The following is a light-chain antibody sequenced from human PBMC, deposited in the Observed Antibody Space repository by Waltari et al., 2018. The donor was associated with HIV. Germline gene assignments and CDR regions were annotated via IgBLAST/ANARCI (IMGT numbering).Light chain of an antibody. J-gene: IGKJ1*01. V-gene: IGKV3-11*01. CDR1: QSVNYY. Sequence: DIVLPQSPATLSLSPGASATLSCRASQSVNYYLVWYQQKPGQAPRLLIYEASKRATGIPARFSGSGSGTDFTLTISSLEPEDFAVYYCQHRYNWPRTFGQGTKVEIK. CDR3: QHRYNWPRT. CDR2: EAS.